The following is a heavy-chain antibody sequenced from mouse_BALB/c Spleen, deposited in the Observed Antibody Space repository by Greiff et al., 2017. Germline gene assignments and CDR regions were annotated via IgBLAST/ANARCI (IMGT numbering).Heavy chain of an antibody. Sequence: EVQLQQSGPGLVKPSQSLSLTCSVTGYSITSGYYWNWIRQFPGNKLEWMGYISYDGSNNYNPSLKNRISITRDTSKNQFFLKLNSVTTEDTATYYCAREELRLLNAMDYWGQGTSVTVSS. V-gene: IGHV3-6*02. D-gene: IGHD1-2*01. J-gene: IGHJ4*01. CDR2: ISYDGSN. CDR3: AREELRLLNAMDY. CDR1: GYSITSGYY.